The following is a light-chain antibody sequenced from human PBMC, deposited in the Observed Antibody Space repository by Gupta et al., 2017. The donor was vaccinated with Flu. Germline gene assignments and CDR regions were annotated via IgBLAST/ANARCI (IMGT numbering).Light chain of an antibody. CDR1: QSISDY. V-gene: IGKV1-5*03. J-gene: IGKJ1*01. CDR3: QQYDPYSPWT. Sequence: DIQMTQSHSTLSTSVGERVTITCRASQSISDYLAWYQQKPGKAPKVLIYKASNLESGVPSRFSASGAGTEFTLTISSLQPDDFATYYCQQYDPYSPWTFGQGTKVEMK. CDR2: KAS.